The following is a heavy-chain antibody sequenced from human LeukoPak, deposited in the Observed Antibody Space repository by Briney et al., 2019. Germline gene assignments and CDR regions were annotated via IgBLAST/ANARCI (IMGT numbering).Heavy chain of an antibody. J-gene: IGHJ1*01. CDR1: GGSISSYY. CDR3: ARDRYSDSGSYYN. D-gene: IGHD3-10*01. Sequence: SETLSLTCTVSGGSISSYYWNWIRQPPGKGLEWIGYISYSGTTNYNPSLKSRVTISVDTSKNQFSLKLSSVTAADTAVYYCARDRYSDSGSYYNWGQGTLVTVSS. CDR2: ISYSGTT. V-gene: IGHV4-59*01.